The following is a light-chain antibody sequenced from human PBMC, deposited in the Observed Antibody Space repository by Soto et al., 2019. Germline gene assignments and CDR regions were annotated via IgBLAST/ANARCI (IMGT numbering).Light chain of an antibody. CDR1: QSISNR. V-gene: IGKV1-5*01. CDR2: DAS. J-gene: IGKJ1*01. CDR3: QQDKTYPT. Sequence: DIHMTQSPSTLSASVGYRVTITCRASQSISNRLAWYHQKPGKTPNLLIYDASNLGSGVPSRFSGSGSGTEFTLTISSLQPDDFATEDCQQDKTYPTFGQGTEVDIK.